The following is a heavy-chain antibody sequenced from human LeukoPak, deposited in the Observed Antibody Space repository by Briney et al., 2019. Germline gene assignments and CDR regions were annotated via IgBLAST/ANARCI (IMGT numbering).Heavy chain of an antibody. Sequence: SLRLSCAASGFTFDDYAMHWVRQAPGKGLEWVSGISWNSGRIGYADSVKGRFTISRDNAKNSLYLQMNSLRAEDMALYYCAKGWNSDPSVGYFDYWGQGTLVTVSS. CDR2: ISWNSGRI. CDR3: AKGWNSDPSVGYFDY. D-gene: IGHD1-7*01. V-gene: IGHV3-9*03. J-gene: IGHJ4*02. CDR1: GFTFDDYA.